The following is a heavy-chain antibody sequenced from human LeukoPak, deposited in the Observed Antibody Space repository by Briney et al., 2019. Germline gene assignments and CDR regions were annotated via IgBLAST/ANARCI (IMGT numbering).Heavy chain of an antibody. CDR2: INHSGST. Sequence: SETLSLTCAVYGGSFSGYYWSWIRQPPGKGQEWVGEINHSGSTNYNPSLKSRVTISVDTSKNQFSLKLSSVTAADTAVYYCARGVRYGSGAQGDYWGQGTLVTVSS. V-gene: IGHV4-34*01. J-gene: IGHJ4*02. D-gene: IGHD3-10*01. CDR3: ARGVRYGSGAQGDY. CDR1: GGSFSGYY.